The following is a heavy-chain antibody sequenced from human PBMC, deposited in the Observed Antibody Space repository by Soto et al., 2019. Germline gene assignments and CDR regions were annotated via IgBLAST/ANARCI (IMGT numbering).Heavy chain of an antibody. Sequence: QIHLVQSEAEVKKPGASVKVSCKASGSTFTSNGFTWVRQAPGQGLQWMGWIGAYNSNTNYARKFQGRVTVTTDTSTSTVFMELTSLTSDDTAVYYCATAIAATGPADDWGQGTLVTVSS. CDR3: ATAIAATGPADD. V-gene: IGHV1-18*01. J-gene: IGHJ4*02. CDR2: IGAYNSNT. CDR1: GSTFTSNG. D-gene: IGHD6-13*01.